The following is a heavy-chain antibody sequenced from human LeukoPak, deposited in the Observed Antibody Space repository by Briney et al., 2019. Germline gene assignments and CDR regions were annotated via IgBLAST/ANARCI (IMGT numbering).Heavy chain of an antibody. V-gene: IGHV4-30-2*01. CDR2: IYHSGST. Sequence: SETLSPTCAVSGGSISSGGYSWSWIRQPPGKGLEWIGYIYHSGSTYYNPSLKSRVTISVDTSKNQFSLKLSSVTAADTAVYYCAREGPFIVVVPAAIGWFDPWGQGTLVTVSS. CDR3: AREGPFIVVVPAAIGWFDP. D-gene: IGHD2-2*01. J-gene: IGHJ5*02. CDR1: GGSISSGGYS.